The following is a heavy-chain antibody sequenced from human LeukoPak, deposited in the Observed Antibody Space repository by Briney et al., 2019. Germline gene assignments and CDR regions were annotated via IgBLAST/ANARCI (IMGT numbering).Heavy chain of an antibody. J-gene: IGHJ6*02. CDR2: ISAYNGNT. CDR1: GYTFTSYG. Sequence: ASVRVSCKASGYTFTSYGISWVRQAPGQGLEWVGWISAYNGNTNYAQKLQGRVTMTTDTSTSTAYMELRSLRSDDTAVYYCAREHYYYYGMDVWGQGTTVTVSS. CDR3: AREHYYYYGMDV. V-gene: IGHV1-18*01.